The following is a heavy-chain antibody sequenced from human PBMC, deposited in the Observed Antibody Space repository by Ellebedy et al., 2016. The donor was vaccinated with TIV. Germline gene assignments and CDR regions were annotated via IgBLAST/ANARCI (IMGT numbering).Heavy chain of an antibody. CDR1: GYDFSIYG. V-gene: IGHV1-18*04. Sequence: ASVKVSXKASGYDFSIYGISWVRQAPGQGLEWVGWITVSSGKTDYAQKFQDRVTMTTDTVTRTAYLELKSLKSDDTAVYYCARTDLQSDYWGQGTLVTVSS. CDR2: ITVSSGKT. CDR3: ARTDLQSDY. J-gene: IGHJ4*02. D-gene: IGHD5-24*01.